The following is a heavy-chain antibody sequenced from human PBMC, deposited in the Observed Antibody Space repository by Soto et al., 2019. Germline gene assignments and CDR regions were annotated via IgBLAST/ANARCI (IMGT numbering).Heavy chain of an antibody. V-gene: IGHV4-59*01. CDR3: ARDTVLTGMFDL. Sequence: SETLSLTCTVSGGSIGSYHWCWVRQPPGKGLEWIASVYYTGTTNYNPSLGSRVTISIDATENQISLKLTSVTAADTAFYYCARDTVLTGMFDLWGQGTLVTVSS. CDR2: VYYTGTT. CDR1: GGSIGSYH. J-gene: IGHJ5*02. D-gene: IGHD4-17*01.